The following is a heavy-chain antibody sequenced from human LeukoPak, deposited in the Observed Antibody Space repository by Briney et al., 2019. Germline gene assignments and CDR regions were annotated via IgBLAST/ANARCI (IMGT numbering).Heavy chain of an antibody. J-gene: IGHJ4*02. CDR2: INHSGST. CDR1: GGSFSGYY. CDR3: ARLTLTGTTDY. Sequence: SETLSLTCAVYGGSFSGYYWSWIRQPPGKGLEWIGEINHSGSTYYNPSLKSRVTISVDTSKNQFSLKLSSVTAADTAVYYCARLTLTGTTDYWGQGTLVTVSS. V-gene: IGHV4-34*01. D-gene: IGHD1-7*01.